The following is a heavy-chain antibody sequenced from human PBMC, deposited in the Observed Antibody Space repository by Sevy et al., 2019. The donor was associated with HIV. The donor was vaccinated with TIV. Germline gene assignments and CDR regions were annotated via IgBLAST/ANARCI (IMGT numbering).Heavy chain of an antibody. CDR2: ISTSSSYI. CDR1: GFILSSYS. V-gene: IGHV3-21*01. J-gene: IGHJ4*02. Sequence: GGSLRLSCAASGFILSSYSMNWVRQAPGKGLEWVSSISTSSSYIYYADSVKGRFTISRDNAKNSLYLQMNSLRAEDTAVYYCARDEVGGSYWEFDYWGQGPLVTVSS. CDR3: ARDEVGGSYWEFDY. D-gene: IGHD1-26*01.